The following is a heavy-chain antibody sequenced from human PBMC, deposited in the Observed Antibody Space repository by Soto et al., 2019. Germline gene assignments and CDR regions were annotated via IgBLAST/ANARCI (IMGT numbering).Heavy chain of an antibody. CDR1: GFTFSSYA. J-gene: IGHJ3*02. Sequence: EVQLLESGGGLVQPGGSLRLSCAASGFTFSSYAMSWVRQAPGRGLEWVSAISGSGGSTYYADSVKGRFTISRDNSKNTLYLQMNSLRAEDTAVYYCAKDITGTTFYSDPDAFDIWGQGTMVTVSS. CDR3: AKDITGTTFYSDPDAFDI. V-gene: IGHV3-23*01. D-gene: IGHD1-20*01. CDR2: ISGSGGST.